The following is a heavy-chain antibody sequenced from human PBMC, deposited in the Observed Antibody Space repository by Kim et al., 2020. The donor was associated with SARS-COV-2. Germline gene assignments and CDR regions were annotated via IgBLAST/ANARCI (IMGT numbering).Heavy chain of an antibody. CDR1: GYTFTSYG. D-gene: IGHD3-10*01. V-gene: IGHV1-18*01. Sequence: ASVKVSCKASGYTFTSYGISWVRQAPGQGLEWMGWISAYNGNTNYAQKLQGRVTMTTDTSTSTAYMELRSLRSDDTAVYYCARLKGSGSYRTWYFDLWGRGTLVTVSS. CDR3: ARLKGSGSYRTWYFDL. CDR2: ISAYNGNT. J-gene: IGHJ2*01.